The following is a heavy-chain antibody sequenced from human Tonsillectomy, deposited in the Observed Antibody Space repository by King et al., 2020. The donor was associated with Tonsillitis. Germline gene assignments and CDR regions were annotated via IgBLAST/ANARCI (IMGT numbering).Heavy chain of an antibody. CDR2: IYYSGST. V-gene: IGHV4-39*01. J-gene: IGHJ4*02. Sequence: QLQESGPGLVKPSETLSLTCTVSGGSISSSRYYWGWIRQPPGKGLEWIGSIYYSGSTNYNPSLKSRVTISVDTSKNQFYLRLTSVTAADTAVYYCARHGGNQAACLGYWGQGTLVTVSS. CDR3: ARHGGNQAACLGY. D-gene: IGHD6-6*01. CDR1: GGSISSSRYY.